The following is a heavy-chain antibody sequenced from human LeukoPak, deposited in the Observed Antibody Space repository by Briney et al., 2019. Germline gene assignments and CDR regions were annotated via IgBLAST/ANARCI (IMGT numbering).Heavy chain of an antibody. D-gene: IGHD2-2*01. Sequence: PSETLSLTCAVYGGSFNGYYSSWIRHPPGKGLEWIGEINHSGSTNYNPSLKSRVNIPVATTKYQFSLKLSSVTAADTAVYYCATGYIVVVAAAEEAYFYYYGMDVWGQGTTVTVSS. V-gene: IGHV4-34*01. CDR2: INHSGST. CDR3: ATGYIVVVAAAEEAYFYYYGMDV. J-gene: IGHJ6*02. CDR1: GGSFNGYY.